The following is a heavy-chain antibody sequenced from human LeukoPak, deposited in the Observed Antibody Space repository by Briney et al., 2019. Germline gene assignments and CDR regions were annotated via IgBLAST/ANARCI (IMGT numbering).Heavy chain of an antibody. Sequence: SETLSLTCTVSGGSISSYYWSWIRQPAGKGLEWIGRIYTSGSTNYNPSLKSRVTMSVDTSKNQLSLKLSSVTAADTAVYYCARDQHYYGSGSYRQNWFDPWGQGTLVTVSS. V-gene: IGHV4-4*07. CDR1: GGSISSYY. CDR3: ARDQHYYGSGSYRQNWFDP. CDR2: IYTSGST. J-gene: IGHJ5*02. D-gene: IGHD3-10*01.